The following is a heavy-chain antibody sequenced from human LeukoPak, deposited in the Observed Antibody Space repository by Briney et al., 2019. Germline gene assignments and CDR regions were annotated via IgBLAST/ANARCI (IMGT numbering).Heavy chain of an antibody. CDR3: ARASLGWFDP. CDR2: INSDGSWT. V-gene: IGHV3-74*01. J-gene: IGHJ5*02. Sequence: PGGSLRLSCAASGNYWMHWVRQAPGKGLVWVSHINSDGSWTSYADSVKGRFTISKDNAKNTVYLQMSSLTSEDTAVYFCARASLGWFDPWGQGTLVTVSS. D-gene: IGHD7-27*01. CDR1: GNYW.